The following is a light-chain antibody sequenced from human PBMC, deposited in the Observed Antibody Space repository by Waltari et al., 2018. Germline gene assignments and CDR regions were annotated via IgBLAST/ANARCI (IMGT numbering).Light chain of an antibody. CDR1: SIGSRS. CDR3: QLWESGSDRVV. CDR2: YDS. Sequence: SYVLTQPPPVSVAPGKAARITCGGNSIGSRSVHWYQQKPGQAPVLVIYYDSDRPSGIPERISGSKSGNTATLTISRVEAGDEAAYYCQLWESGSDRVVFGGGTKLTVL. J-gene: IGLJ2*01. V-gene: IGLV3-21*01.